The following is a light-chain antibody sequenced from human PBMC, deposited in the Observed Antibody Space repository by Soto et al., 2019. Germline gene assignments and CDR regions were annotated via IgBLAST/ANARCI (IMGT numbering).Light chain of an antibody. CDR3: SSYAGSNVWV. CDR2: EVT. CDR1: NTDVGGYNY. Sequence: QSALTQPPSAPGSPGQSVTISCTGSNTDVGGYNYVSWYQQHPGKAPKVMIYEVTKRPSGVPARFSGSRSGNTASLTVSGLQAEDEADYYCSSYAGSNVWVFGGGTKLTVL. J-gene: IGLJ3*02. V-gene: IGLV2-8*01.